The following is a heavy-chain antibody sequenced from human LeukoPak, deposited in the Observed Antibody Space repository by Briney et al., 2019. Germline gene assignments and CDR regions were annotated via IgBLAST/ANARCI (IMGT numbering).Heavy chain of an antibody. CDR3: AKDLQGSY. V-gene: IGHV3-7*05. J-gene: IGHJ4*02. CDR1: GFTFSSYL. Sequence: GGSLRLSCAASGFTFSSYLMTWVRQAPGKGLEWVANIKHDGSGKYYMDSVKGRFTISRDNSKSTLYLQMNSLRGEDTAIYYCAKDLQGSYWGQGTLVTVSP. CDR2: IKHDGSGK.